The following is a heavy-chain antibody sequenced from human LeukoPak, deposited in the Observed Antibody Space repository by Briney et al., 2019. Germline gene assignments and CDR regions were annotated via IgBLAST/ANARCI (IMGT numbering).Heavy chain of an antibody. D-gene: IGHD6-13*01. CDR2: INHSGST. CDR1: GGSFSGYY. V-gene: IGHV4-34*01. J-gene: IGHJ6*03. Sequence: SETLSLTCAVYGGSFSGYYWSWIRQPPGKGLEWSGEINHSGSTNYNPSLKSRVTISVDTSKNQFSLKLSSVTAADTAVYYCARGSQSAGHPMDVWGKGTTVTVSS. CDR3: ARGSQSAGHPMDV.